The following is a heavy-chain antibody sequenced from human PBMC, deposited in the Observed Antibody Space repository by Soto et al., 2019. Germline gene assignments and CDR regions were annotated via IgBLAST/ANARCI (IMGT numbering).Heavy chain of an antibody. CDR1: GFSLYTGGVG. Sequence: QITLKESSPTLVKPTQTLTLTCSFSGFSLYTGGVGVGWIRQPPGKALEWLALLYWDDTRRYNPSLKNTLTIAKDNSENQGVPTVTDMGPVDTGTYLCAHYTTDTYFDVWGKAATVTVSS. D-gene: IGHD1-1*01. CDR3: AHYTTDTYFDV. V-gene: IGHV2-5*02. CDR2: LYWDDTR. J-gene: IGHJ6*04.